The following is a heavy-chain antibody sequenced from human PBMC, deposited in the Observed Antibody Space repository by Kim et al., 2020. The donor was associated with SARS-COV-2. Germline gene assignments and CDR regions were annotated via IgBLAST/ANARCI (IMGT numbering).Heavy chain of an antibody. Sequence: GESLKISCKGLGYTFSNYWIGWVRQTPGKGLEWMGIFYPDDSDIRYNPSFQGQVTVSADKSFSTAYLQWNSLKASDTAIYYCTRLRAGVMGVDSWGQGTLVTVSS. J-gene: IGHJ4*02. CDR2: FYPDDSDI. CDR3: TRLRAGVMGVDS. CDR1: GYTFSNYW. D-gene: IGHD3-16*01. V-gene: IGHV5-51*01.